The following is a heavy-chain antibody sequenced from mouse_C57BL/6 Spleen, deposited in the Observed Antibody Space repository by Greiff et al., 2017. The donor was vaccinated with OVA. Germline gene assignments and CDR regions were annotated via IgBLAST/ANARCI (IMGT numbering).Heavy chain of an antibody. CDR3: AKELDY. CDR2: IDPSDSYT. CDR1: CSTFTSSW. V-gene: IGHV1-69*01. J-gene: IGHJ2*01. Sequence: QVQLQQPGAELVMPGASVKLSCKASCSTFTSSWMPWVKPGPGQGLAWIGEIDPSDSYTNYNQKFKGKSTLTVDKSSSTAYMQLSSLTSEDSAVYYCAKELDYWGQGTTLTVSS.